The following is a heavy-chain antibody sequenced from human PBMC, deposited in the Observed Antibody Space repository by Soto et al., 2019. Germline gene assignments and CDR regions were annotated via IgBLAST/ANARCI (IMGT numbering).Heavy chain of an antibody. J-gene: IGHJ6*02. CDR2: IYYNGST. CDR1: GGSISSYY. CDR3: ERVTHATHAGISAGGIRGGFDG. Sequence: PSETLSLTCTVSGGSISSYYWCWIRQPPGTGQEWIGNIYYNGSTNYNPSLTSRVTISVYTSKNQFSLKLSLVTAADTAVYYYERVTHATHAGISAGGIRGGFDGLGQGTTVSVAS. D-gene: IGHD6-13*01. V-gene: IGHV4-59*01.